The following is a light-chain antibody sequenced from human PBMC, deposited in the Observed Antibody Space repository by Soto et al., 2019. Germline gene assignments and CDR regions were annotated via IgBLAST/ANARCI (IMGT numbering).Light chain of an antibody. CDR3: HLYGTSPPRT. CDR1: QSVTSSY. J-gene: IGKJ2*01. Sequence: EIVLTQSPGTLSLSPGERATLSCRASQSVTSSYLAWYQRTPGQAPRLLIYGASSRATGIPDRFSGSGSGTDFTLTISRLEPEDFAVYYCHLYGTSPPRTFGQGTELEI. V-gene: IGKV3-20*01. CDR2: GAS.